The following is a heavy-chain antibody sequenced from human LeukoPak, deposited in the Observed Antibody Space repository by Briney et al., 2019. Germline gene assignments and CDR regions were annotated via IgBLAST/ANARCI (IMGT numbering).Heavy chain of an antibody. Sequence: VKPSGTLSLTCTVSGGSISSYYWSWIRQPPGKGLEWIGYIYYSGGTNYKSSLKSRVTISVDTSKNQFSLKLRSVTAADTAVYYCARTTEGGYSYGYFYYYYMDVWGKGTTVTISS. V-gene: IGHV4-59*01. D-gene: IGHD5-18*01. J-gene: IGHJ6*03. CDR1: GGSISSYY. CDR3: ARTTEGGYSYGYFYYYYMDV. CDR2: IYYSGGT.